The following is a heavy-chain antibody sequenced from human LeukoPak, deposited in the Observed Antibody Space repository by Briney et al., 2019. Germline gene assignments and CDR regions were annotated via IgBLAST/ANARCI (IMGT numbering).Heavy chain of an antibody. J-gene: IGHJ4*02. CDR2: IKDKAYGGTT. Sequence: GGSLRLSCAASGFTFNGAWMSWVRQAPGKGLEWIGRIKDKAYGGTTDYAAPVKGRFTISRDDSKNTLYLQMNSLKTEDTAVYYCTTVKDWGQGTLVAVSS. CDR3: TTVKD. CDR1: GFTFNGAW. V-gene: IGHV3-15*01.